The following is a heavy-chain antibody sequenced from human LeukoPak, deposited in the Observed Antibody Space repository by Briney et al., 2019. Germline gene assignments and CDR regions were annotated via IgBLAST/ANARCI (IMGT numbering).Heavy chain of an antibody. J-gene: IGHJ6*02. CDR1: GFTFDDYA. CDR3: AKDMSHYYYGMDV. V-gene: IGHV3-9*01. Sequence: GGSLRLSCAASGFTFDDYAMHWVRQAPGKGLEWVSGISWNSGRIGYADSVKGRFTISRDNAKNSLYLQMNSLRAEDTALYYCAKDMSHYYYGMDVWGQGTTVTVSS. CDR2: ISWNSGRI.